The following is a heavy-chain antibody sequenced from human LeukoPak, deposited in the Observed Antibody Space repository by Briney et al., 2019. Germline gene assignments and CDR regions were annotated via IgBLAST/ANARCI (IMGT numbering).Heavy chain of an antibody. D-gene: IGHD3-10*01. CDR3: ARFKIWRGGDL. J-gene: IGHJ5*02. V-gene: IGHV4-34*01. CDR2: INRSGA. Sequence: PSETLSLTCAVYGGPLSGYYWSWIRQPPGKRLEWIGEINRSGANYNPSLESRVTLSMDTSQNQFSLKLSSVTAADTAVYYCARFKIWRGGDLWGQGTLVTVSS. CDR1: GGPLSGYY.